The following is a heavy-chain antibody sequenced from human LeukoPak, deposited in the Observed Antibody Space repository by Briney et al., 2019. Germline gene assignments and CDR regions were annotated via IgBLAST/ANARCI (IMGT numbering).Heavy chain of an antibody. CDR2: IIPIFGTA. CDR3: AAYYDFWSGRQSPEYYMDV. CDR1: GGTFSSYA. J-gene: IGHJ6*03. D-gene: IGHD3-3*01. Sequence: ASVKVSCKASGGTFSSYAISWVRQAPGQGLEWMGGIIPIFGTANYAQKFQGRVTITADESTSTAYMELSSLRSEDTAVYYCAAYYDFWSGRQSPEYYMDVWGKGTTVTVSS. V-gene: IGHV1-69*13.